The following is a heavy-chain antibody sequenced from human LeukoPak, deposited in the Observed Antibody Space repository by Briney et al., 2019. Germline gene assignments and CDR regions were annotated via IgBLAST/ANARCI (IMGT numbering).Heavy chain of an antibody. D-gene: IGHD6-13*01. J-gene: IGHJ4*02. V-gene: IGHV3-33*01. CDR2: IWYDGSNK. Sequence: TGGSLRLSCAASGFTFSNFGMHWVRQAPGKGLEWVALIWYDGSNKYYADSVKGRFIISRDNSKNTHYLQMDSLRAEDTAFYYCARAGLGAAADVWGQGTLVTVSS. CDR1: GFTFSNFG. CDR3: ARAGLGAAADV.